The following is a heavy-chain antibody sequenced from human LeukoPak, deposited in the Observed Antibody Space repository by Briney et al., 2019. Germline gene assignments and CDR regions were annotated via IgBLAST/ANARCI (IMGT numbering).Heavy chain of an antibody. Sequence: GGSLRLFCSASGFSFSYHLFDWVRQAPGKGLEWVAHIKGDGSQKYYVDSVKGRFTISRDNAKTSLYLQMDSLRAEDTAVYYCARNRGWLQFDYWGQGTLVTVSS. CDR3: ARNRGWLQFDY. J-gene: IGHJ4*02. D-gene: IGHD5-12*01. CDR2: IKGDGSQK. V-gene: IGHV3-7*03. CDR1: GFSFSYHL.